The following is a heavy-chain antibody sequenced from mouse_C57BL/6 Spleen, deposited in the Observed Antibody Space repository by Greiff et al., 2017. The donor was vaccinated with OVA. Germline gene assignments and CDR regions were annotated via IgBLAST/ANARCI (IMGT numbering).Heavy chain of an antibody. CDR2: ISYDGSN. J-gene: IGHJ3*01. CDR1: GYSITSGYY. CDR3: ARSYDYEFAY. D-gene: IGHD2-4*01. Sequence: DVQLQESGPGLVKPSQSLSLTCSVTGYSITSGYYWNWIRQFPGNKLEWMGYISYDGSNNYNPSLKNRISITRDTSKNQFFLKLNSVTTEDTATYYCARSYDYEFAYWGQGTLVTVSA. V-gene: IGHV3-6*01.